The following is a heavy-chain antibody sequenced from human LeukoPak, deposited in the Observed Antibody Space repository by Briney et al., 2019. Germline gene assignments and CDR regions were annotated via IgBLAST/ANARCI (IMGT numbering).Heavy chain of an antibody. CDR3: ARHRVAAPNTNYFYTMDA. CDR1: GYTFTDYY. J-gene: IGHJ6*02. Sequence: ASVKVSCKTSGYTFTDYYIHWVRQAPGQGLEWMGWIIPNSGGTNYAQKFQGRVTMTRDTSISAAYMELTRLTSDDTAVYYCARHRVAAPNTNYFYTMDAWGQGTTVTVSS. CDR2: IIPNSGGT. D-gene: IGHD6-13*01. V-gene: IGHV1-2*02.